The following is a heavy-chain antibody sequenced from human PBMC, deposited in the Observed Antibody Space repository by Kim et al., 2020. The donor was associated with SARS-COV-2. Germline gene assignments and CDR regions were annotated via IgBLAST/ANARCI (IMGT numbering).Heavy chain of an antibody. V-gene: IGHV3-15*01. D-gene: IGHD6-6*01. CDR1: GFTFSNAW. J-gene: IGHJ6*02. CDR2: IKSKTDGGTT. CDR3: TTGFVMVSSSSGHYYGMDV. Sequence: GGSLRLSCAASGFTFSNAWMSWVRQAPGKGLEWVGRIKSKTDGGTTDYAAPVKGRFTISRDDSKNTLYLQMNSLKTEDTAVYYCTTGFVMVSSSSGHYYGMDVWGQGTTVTVSS.